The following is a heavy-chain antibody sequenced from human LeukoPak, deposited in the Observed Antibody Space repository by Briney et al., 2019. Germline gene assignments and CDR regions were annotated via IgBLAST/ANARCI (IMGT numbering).Heavy chain of an antibody. CDR2: ISSSGSTI. CDR3: ARDLNREGMGI. V-gene: IGHV3-48*04. Sequence: GGSLRLSCAASGFTFSSYWMHWVRQAPGKGLEWVSYISSSGSTIYYADSVKGRFTISRDNAKNSLYLQMNSLRAEDTAVYYCARDLNREGMGIWGQGTMVTVSS. J-gene: IGHJ3*02. CDR1: GFTFSSYW. D-gene: IGHD3-10*01.